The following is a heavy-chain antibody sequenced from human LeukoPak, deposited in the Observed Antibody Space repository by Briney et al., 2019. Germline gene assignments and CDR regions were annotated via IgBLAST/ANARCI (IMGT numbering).Heavy chain of an antibody. V-gene: IGHV1-2*02. CDR2: INPYSGAI. CDR3: ARDPKSQLLLDY. J-gene: IGHJ4*02. D-gene: IGHD2-2*01. Sequence: ASVKVSCKSSGFTFTDVYIHWVRQAPGQGLEWMGWINPYSGAINYAQKFQGRVTLTRDTSISTAYMELSRLTSGDTAVYYCARDPKSQLLLDYWGQGTLVTVSS. CDR1: GFTFTDVY.